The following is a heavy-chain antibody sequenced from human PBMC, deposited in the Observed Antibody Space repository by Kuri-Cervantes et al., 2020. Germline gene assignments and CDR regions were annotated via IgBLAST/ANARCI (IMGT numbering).Heavy chain of an antibody. J-gene: IGHJ4*02. CDR1: GGSVSSGIYY. CDR2: IYYSWST. D-gene: IGHD5-18*01. CDR3: ARARGRRRGYSYGSDY. V-gene: IGHV4-61*01. Sequence: SETLSLTCTVSGGSVSSGIYYWSWIRQPPGKGLEWLGYIYYSWSTKYNPSLKSRVTISVDTSKNQFSLKLSSVTAADTAVYYCARARGRRRGYSYGSDYWGQGTLVTVSS.